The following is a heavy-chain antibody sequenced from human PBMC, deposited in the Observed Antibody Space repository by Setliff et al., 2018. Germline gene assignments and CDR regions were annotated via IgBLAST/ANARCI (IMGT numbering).Heavy chain of an antibody. CDR1: GFTFTNYA. CDR2: IGAGGDYT. CDR3: AKDPNGDFVGAFDS. Sequence: PGGSLRLSCAASGFTFTNYAMNWVRQSPGRGLEWVASIGAGGDYTKYADSVRGRFTISRDNSKNTIYLQMNSLRAEDTAKYYCAKDPNGDFVGAFDSWGRGTLVTVSS. V-gene: IGHV3-23*01. J-gene: IGHJ5*01. D-gene: IGHD2-21*02.